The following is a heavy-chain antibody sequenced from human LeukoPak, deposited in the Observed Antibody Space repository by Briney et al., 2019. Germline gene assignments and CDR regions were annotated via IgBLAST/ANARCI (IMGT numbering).Heavy chain of an antibody. V-gene: IGHV1-2*02. CDR1: GYSFIVYY. D-gene: IGHD6-19*01. CDR2: IDPRTGDT. CDR3: AREETVAGNFDY. Sequence: ASVKVSCKASGYSFIVYYIHWVRQAPGQGLEWLGWIDPRTGDTNYAQNFQGRVTMTRDTSVSTAYMELSRLTSDDTAVYYCAREETVAGNFDYWGQGTLVTVSS. J-gene: IGHJ4*02.